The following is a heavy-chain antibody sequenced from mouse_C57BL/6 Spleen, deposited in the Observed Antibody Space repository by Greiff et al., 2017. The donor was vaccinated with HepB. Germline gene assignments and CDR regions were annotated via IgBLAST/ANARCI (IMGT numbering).Heavy chain of an antibody. CDR3: ARSGGYSNPMDY. D-gene: IGHD2-5*01. J-gene: IGHJ4*01. V-gene: IGHV1-66*01. CDR2: IYPGSGNT. Sequence: VQLKESGPELVKPGASVKISCKASGYSFTSYYIHWVKQRPGQGLEWIGWIYPGSGNTKYNEKFKGKATLTADTSSSTAYMQLSSLTSEDSAVYYCARSGGYSNPMDYWGQGTSVTVSS. CDR1: GYSFTSYY.